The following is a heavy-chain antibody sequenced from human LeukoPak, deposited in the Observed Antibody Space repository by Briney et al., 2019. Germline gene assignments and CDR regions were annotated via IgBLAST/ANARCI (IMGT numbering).Heavy chain of an antibody. CDR3: ARQSHPGDAFDI. V-gene: IGHV3-21*04. Sequence: GGSLRLSCAASGFTFSDYNMNWVRQSPEKGLEWVSSITSGTTYIYYADSVRGRFTLSRDNAKNSLYLQMNSLRAEDTAVYYCARQSHPGDAFDIWGQGTLVTVSS. CDR1: GFTFSDYN. CDR2: ITSGTTYI. J-gene: IGHJ3*02.